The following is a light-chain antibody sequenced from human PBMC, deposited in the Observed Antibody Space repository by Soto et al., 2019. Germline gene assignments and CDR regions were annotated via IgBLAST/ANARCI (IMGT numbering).Light chain of an antibody. J-gene: IGKJ1*01. CDR1: QSVSTSY. CDR3: QQYGSPRT. CDR2: GAS. V-gene: IGKV3-20*01. Sequence: TQSPVSLSLSPGERATLCFMASQSVSTSYFAWHQQTPGHAPRLLIYGASSRATGIPDRFSGSGPATDSPLTISRLAHDDFAVYYWQQYGSPRTFGQGTKVDIK.